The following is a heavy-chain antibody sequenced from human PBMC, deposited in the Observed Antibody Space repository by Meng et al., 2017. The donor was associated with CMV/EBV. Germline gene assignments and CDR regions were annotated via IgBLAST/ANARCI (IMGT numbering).Heavy chain of an antibody. Sequence: LYQWGAGLLTPSEALSLTCAVYGGCFRGYYWSWIRQPPGKGLEWIGEINHSGSTNYNPSLKSRVTISVDTSKNQFSLKLSSVTAADTAVYYCARGGIAAAGPFDYWGQGTLVTVSS. CDR2: INHSGST. CDR3: ARGGIAAAGPFDY. CDR1: GGCFRGYY. V-gene: IGHV4-34*01. J-gene: IGHJ4*02. D-gene: IGHD6-13*01.